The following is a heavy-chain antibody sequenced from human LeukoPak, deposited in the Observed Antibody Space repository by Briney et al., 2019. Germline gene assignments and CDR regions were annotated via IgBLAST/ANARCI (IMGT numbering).Heavy chain of an antibody. CDR3: ARVGSYENSGSLPFDY. D-gene: IGHD3-22*01. CDR1: GFTFNTYG. Sequence: GGSLRLSCAASGFTFNTYGMHWVRRAAGKGLEWVAVIWYDGSQKYYADPVRGRFTISRDNSKNTLYLQMNSLTAEDTAVYYCARVGSYENSGSLPFDYWGQGILVTVSS. J-gene: IGHJ4*02. V-gene: IGHV3-33*01. CDR2: IWYDGSQK.